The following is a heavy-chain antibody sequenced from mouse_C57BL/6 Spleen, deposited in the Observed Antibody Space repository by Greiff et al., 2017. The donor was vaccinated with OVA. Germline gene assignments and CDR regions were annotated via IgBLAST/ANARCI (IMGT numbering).Heavy chain of an antibody. CDR3: ARHEDGFIRFAY. CDR1: GYTFTEYT. J-gene: IGHJ3*01. V-gene: IGHV1-62-2*01. Sequence: QVQLQQSGAELVKPGASVKLSCKASGYTFTEYTIHWVQQGSGQGLEWIGWFYPGSGSIKYNEKFKDKATLTADNSSSTVYMELSRLTSEDSAVYFCARHEDGFIRFAYWGQGTLVTVSA. CDR2: FYPGSGSI. D-gene: IGHD1-1*01.